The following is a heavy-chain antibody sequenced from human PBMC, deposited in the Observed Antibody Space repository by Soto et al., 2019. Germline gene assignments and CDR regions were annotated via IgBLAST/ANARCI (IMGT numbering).Heavy chain of an antibody. CDR3: ARRYSSSFDY. J-gene: IGHJ4*02. V-gene: IGHV4-39*07. D-gene: IGHD6-13*01. CDR2: IYYSGST. CDR1: GGSISSSSYY. Sequence: PSETLSLTCTVSGGSISSSSYYWGWIRQPPGKGLEWIGNIYYSGSTNYNPSLKSRVTISVDTSKNQFSLKLSSVTAADTAVYYCARRYSSSFDYWGQGTLVTSPQ.